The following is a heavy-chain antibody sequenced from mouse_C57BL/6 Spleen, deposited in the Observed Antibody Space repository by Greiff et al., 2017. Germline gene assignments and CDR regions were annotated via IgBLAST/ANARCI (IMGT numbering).Heavy chain of an antibody. CDR3: AREGGSGYPFAY. Sequence: EVKLMESGAELVKPGASVKLSCTASGFNIKDYYMHWVKQRTEQGLEWIGRIDPEDGETKYAPKFQGKATITADTSSNTAYLQLSSRTSEDTAVYYCAREGGSGYPFAYGGQGTLVTVSA. D-gene: IGHD3-2*02. V-gene: IGHV14-2*01. CDR1: GFNIKDYY. CDR2: IDPEDGET. J-gene: IGHJ3*01.